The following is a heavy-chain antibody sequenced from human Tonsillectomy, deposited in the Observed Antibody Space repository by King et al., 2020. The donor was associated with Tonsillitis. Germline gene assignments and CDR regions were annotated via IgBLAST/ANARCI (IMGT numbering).Heavy chain of an antibody. J-gene: IGHJ4*02. D-gene: IGHD3-22*01. Sequence: VQLVESGGGLVKPGGSLRLSCAASGFTFSSYSMNWVRQAPGKGLEWVSSISSSSTYTHYADSVRGRFTISRDNAKNSLYLQMNSLRAEDTAVYYCARDHSTTYYYDSSGQYYFDYWGQGTLVTVSS. CDR2: ISSSSTYT. CDR1: GFTFSSYS. V-gene: IGHV3-21*01. CDR3: ARDHSTTYYYDSSGQYYFDY.